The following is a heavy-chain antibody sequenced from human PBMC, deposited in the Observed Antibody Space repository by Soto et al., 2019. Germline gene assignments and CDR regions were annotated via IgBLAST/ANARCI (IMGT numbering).Heavy chain of an antibody. CDR1: GFAFSSYG. J-gene: IGHJ4*02. Sequence: QAQLVESGGGVVQPGRSLRLSCAASGFAFSSYGMHWVRQAPGTGLEWVAVISYDGSLQHYADSVEGRFTISRDNSKNMVLLQMSSLRAEDTAVYYCVSGRGYGHASVPYSWGQGTLVSVSS. CDR3: VSGRGYGHASVPYS. D-gene: IGHD5-18*01. V-gene: IGHV3-30*03. CDR2: ISYDGSLQ.